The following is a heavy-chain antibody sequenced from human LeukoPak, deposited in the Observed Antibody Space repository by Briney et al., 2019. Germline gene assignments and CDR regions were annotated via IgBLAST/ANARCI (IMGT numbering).Heavy chain of an antibody. J-gene: IGHJ4*02. CDR2: IYTSGST. D-gene: IGHD6-13*01. V-gene: IGHV4-4*07. CDR3: ARRGTSSSRAHFDY. CDR1: GGSISSYY. Sequence: PSETLSLTCTVSGGSISSYYWSWIRQPAGKGLEWIGRIYTSGSTNYNPSLKSRVTMSVDTSKNQFSLELSSVTAADTAVYYCARRGTSSSRAHFDYWGQGTLVTVPS.